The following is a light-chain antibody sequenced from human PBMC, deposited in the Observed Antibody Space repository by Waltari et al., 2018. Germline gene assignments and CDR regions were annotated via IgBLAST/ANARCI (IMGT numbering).Light chain of an antibody. CDR1: PSNIGNNP. Sequence: QSVLTQPPSVSGTPGQRVTLSGSGSPSNIGNNPVNWYQQFPGTAPKVLIYDDNQRPWGVPDRFSVSKSGPSASLVISGLQSDDEADYYCAARDDSLNVWVFGGGTKVTVL. CDR2: DDN. V-gene: IGLV1-44*01. J-gene: IGLJ3*02. CDR3: AARDDSLNVWV.